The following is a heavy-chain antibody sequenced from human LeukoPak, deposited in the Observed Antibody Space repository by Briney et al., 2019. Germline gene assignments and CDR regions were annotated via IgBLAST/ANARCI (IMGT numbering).Heavy chain of an antibody. J-gene: IGHJ4*02. D-gene: IGHD6-6*01. CDR2: IKQDGSQQ. CDR3: SNGIYSSSY. V-gene: IGHV3-7*01. Sequence: GGSLRLSCAASGFTFSSSVMSWVRQAPGKGLEWVANIKQDGSQQYYLDSVEGRFTISRDNAKNSLYLQMNNLRAEDTAVYYCSNGIYSSSYWGQGTLVTVSS. CDR1: GFTFSSSV.